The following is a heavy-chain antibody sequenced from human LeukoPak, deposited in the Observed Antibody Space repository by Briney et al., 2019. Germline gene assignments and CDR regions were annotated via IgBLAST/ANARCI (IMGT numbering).Heavy chain of an antibody. CDR2: INPGDSDI. D-gene: IGHD3-3*01. J-gene: IGHJ5*02. Sequence: GESLKISCKGSGYRFTTYWIGWVRQMPGKGLEWMGIINPGDSDIRYSPSFQGQVTISVDKSISTAYLQWSSLKASDTAMYYCARDFWSGYGVNWFDPWGQGTLVTVSS. V-gene: IGHV5-51*01. CDR3: ARDFWSGYGVNWFDP. CDR1: GYRFTTYW.